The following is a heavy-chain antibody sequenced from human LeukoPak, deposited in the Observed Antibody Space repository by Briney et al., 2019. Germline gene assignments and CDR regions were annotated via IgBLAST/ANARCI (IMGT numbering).Heavy chain of an antibody. D-gene: IGHD2-21*02. V-gene: IGHV3-48*01. Sequence: GGSLRLSCAASGFTFTTYNMNWVRQAPGKGLEWVSFISSDSKIIYYADSVKGRFTISRDNSKNTLYLQMNSLRAEDTAVYYCAKAWALTYLGGVDSWGQGTLVTVSS. CDR1: GFTFTTYN. CDR3: AKAWALTYLGGVDS. J-gene: IGHJ4*02. CDR2: ISSDSKII.